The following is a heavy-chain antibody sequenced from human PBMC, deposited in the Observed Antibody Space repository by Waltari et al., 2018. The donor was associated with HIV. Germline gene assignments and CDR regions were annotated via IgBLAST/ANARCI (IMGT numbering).Heavy chain of an antibody. CDR3: ARGLRLGELSLYKYAFDI. V-gene: IGHV4-4*07. CDR1: GGSISSYY. J-gene: IGHJ3*02. Sequence: QVQLEESGPGLVKPSETLSLTCTVSGGSISSYYWRWIRLPAGKGLEWIGRIYTSGSTNYNPSLQSRVTLSVDTSMNQFSLKLSSVTAADTAVYYCARGLRLGELSLYKYAFDIWGQGTMVTVSS. D-gene: IGHD3-16*02. CDR2: IYTSGST.